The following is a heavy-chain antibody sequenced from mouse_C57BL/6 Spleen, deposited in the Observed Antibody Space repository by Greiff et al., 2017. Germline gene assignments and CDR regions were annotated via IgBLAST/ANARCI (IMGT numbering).Heavy chain of an antibody. D-gene: IGHD1-2*01. Sequence: EVKVVESGGDLVKPGGSLKLSCAASGFTFSSYGMSWVRQTPDKRLEWVATISSGGSYTYYPDSVKGRFNISRDNAKNTLYLQMSSLKSEDTAMYYCARHYPSRGVTTAYYFDYWGQGTTLTVSS. V-gene: IGHV5-6*01. CDR1: GFTFSSYG. J-gene: IGHJ2*01. CDR3: ARHYPSRGVTTAYYFDY. CDR2: ISSGGSYT.